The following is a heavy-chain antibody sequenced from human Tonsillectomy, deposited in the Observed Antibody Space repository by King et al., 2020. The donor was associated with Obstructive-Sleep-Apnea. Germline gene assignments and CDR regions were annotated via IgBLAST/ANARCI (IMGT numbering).Heavy chain of an antibody. Sequence: VQLVESGAEVKKPGASVKVSCKASGYTFTSYYMHWVRQAPGQGLEWMGIIKPSGGSTSYAQKFQGRVTITRDTSTSTVYMELSSLRSEDTAVYYCARVGDGYNSFDYWGQGTLVTVSS. CDR2: IKPSGGST. J-gene: IGHJ4*02. CDR1: GYTFTSYY. D-gene: IGHD5-24*01. V-gene: IGHV1-46*01. CDR3: ARVGDGYNSFDY.